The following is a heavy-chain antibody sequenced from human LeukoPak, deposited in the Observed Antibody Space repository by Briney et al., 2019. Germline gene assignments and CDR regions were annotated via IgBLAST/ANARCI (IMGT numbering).Heavy chain of an antibody. Sequence: GGSLRLSCAASGFTFDDYGMSWVRQAPGKGLEWVSGINWNGGSTGCADSVKGRFTISRDNAKNSLYLQMNSLRAEDTALYYCARGSYDYGDPNFDYWGQGTLVAVSS. D-gene: IGHD4-17*01. V-gene: IGHV3-20*04. CDR2: INWNGGST. CDR1: GFTFDDYG. CDR3: ARGSYDYGDPNFDY. J-gene: IGHJ4*02.